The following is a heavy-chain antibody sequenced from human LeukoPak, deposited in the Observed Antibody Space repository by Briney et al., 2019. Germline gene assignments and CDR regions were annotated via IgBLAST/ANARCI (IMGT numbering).Heavy chain of an antibody. CDR2: IYTSGST. V-gene: IGHV4-4*07. CDR1: GASISSYY. J-gene: IGHJ4*02. CDR3: ARGLGYCSGGSCGN. D-gene: IGHD2-15*01. Sequence: SETLSLTCTVSGASISSYYWSWIRQPAGKGLEWIGRIYTSGSTNYNPSLKSRVTISVDTSKNQFSLKLSSVTAADTAVYYCARGLGYCSGGSCGNWGQGTLVTVSS.